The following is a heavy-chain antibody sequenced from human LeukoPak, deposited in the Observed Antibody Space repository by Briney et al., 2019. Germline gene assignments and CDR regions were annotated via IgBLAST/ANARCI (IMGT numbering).Heavy chain of an antibody. J-gene: IGHJ4*02. CDR2: ISGDGGST. D-gene: IGHD3-22*01. Sequence: PGGSLRLSCAASGFTFDDYAMHWVRQAPGKGLEWVSLISGDGGSTYYADSVKGRFTISRDNSKNSLYLQMDSLRTEDTALYYCAKTDRYYYDSSGYYNYWGQGTLVTVSS. CDR3: AKTDRYYYDSSGYYNY. V-gene: IGHV3-43*02. CDR1: GFTFDDYA.